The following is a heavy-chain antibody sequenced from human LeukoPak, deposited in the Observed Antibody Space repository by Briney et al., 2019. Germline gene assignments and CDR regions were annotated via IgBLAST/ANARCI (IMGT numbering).Heavy chain of an antibody. J-gene: IGHJ3*02. CDR1: GYTFTSYD. CDR3: ATPTGSSGYYYATRDAFDI. Sequence: ASVKVSCKASGYTFTSYDINWVRQATGQGLEWMGWMNPNSGNTGYAQKFQGRVTMTRNTSISTAYMELSSLRSEDTAVYYCATPTGSSGYYYATRDAFDIWGQGTMVTVSS. D-gene: IGHD3-22*01. V-gene: IGHV1-8*01. CDR2: MNPNSGNT.